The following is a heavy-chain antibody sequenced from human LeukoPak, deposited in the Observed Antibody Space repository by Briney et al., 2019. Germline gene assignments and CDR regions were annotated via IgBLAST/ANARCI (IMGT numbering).Heavy chain of an antibody. CDR2: VLYDGSMK. V-gene: IGHV3-30*04. D-gene: IGHD3-22*01. Sequence: PGRSLRLSCAASGFPFSSYSMHWVRQAPGKGLEWVAVVLYDGSMKYYADSVKGRFTISRDNSENTVWLHMSSLGPEDTAVYFCARDPRGPTGYDSPGRDSFDYWGQRTLVTVSS. J-gene: IGHJ4*02. CDR1: GFPFSSYS. CDR3: ARDPRGPTGYDSPGRDSFDY.